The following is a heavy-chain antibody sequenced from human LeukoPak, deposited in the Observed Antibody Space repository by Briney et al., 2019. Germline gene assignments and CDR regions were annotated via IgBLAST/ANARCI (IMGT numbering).Heavy chain of an antibody. Sequence: GGSLRLSCAASGFTFDDYAMHWVRQAPGKGLEWVSGVSWDSGNIDYVDSVKGRFTISRDNAKNSLHLQMNSLRVEDTALYYCAKNWKNLDCWGQGVLVTVSS. CDR1: GFTFDDYA. CDR3: AKNWKNLDC. V-gene: IGHV3-9*01. D-gene: IGHD1-1*01. CDR2: VSWDSGNI. J-gene: IGHJ4*02.